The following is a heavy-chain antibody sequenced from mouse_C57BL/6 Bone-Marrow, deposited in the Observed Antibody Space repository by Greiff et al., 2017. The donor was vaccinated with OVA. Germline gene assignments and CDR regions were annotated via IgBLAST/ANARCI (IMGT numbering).Heavy chain of an antibody. J-gene: IGHJ4*01. Sequence: EVKLQESGPGLAKPSQTLSLTCSVTGYSITSDYWTWIRKFPGNKLEYMGYISYSGSTYYNPSLKSRISITRDTSKNQYYLQLNSVTTEDTATYYCARRGIYYAMDYWGQGTSVTVSS. V-gene: IGHV3-8*01. CDR2: ISYSGST. CDR3: ARRGIYYAMDY. CDR1: GYSITSDY. D-gene: IGHD6-1*01.